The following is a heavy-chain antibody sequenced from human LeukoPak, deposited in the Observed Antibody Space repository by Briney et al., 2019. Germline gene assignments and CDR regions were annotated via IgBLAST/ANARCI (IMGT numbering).Heavy chain of an antibody. Sequence: GGSLRLSCAASGFTFSSYAMRWVRQAPGKGLEWVSAISGSGGSTYYADSVKGRFTISRDNSKNTLYLQMNSLRAEDTAVYYCARSNSGYGSGSDFDYWGQGTLVTVSS. D-gene: IGHD3-10*01. V-gene: IGHV3-23*01. CDR1: GFTFSSYA. CDR2: ISGSGGST. CDR3: ARSNSGYGSGSDFDY. J-gene: IGHJ4*02.